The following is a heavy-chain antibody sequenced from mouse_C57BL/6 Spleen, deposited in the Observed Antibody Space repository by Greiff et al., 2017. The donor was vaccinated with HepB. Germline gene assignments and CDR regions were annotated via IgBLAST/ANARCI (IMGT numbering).Heavy chain of an antibody. Sequence: VQLQQSGPELVKPGASVKISCKASGYTFTDYYMNWVKQSHGKSLEWIGDINPNNGGTSYNQKFKGKATLTVDKSSSTAYMELRSLTSEDSAVYYCARPGDDYDYWGQGTTLTVSS. D-gene: IGHD2-4*01. CDR3: ARPGDDYDY. V-gene: IGHV1-26*01. CDR1: GYTFTDYY. CDR2: INPNNGGT. J-gene: IGHJ2*01.